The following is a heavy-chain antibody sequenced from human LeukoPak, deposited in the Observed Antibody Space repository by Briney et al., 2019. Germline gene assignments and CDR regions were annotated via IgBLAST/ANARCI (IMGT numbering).Heavy chain of an antibody. Sequence: ASVKVSCKASGGTFSSYAISWVRQAPGQGLEWMGRIIPILGIANYAQKFQGRVTITADKSTSTAYMELSSLRSEDTAVYYCARDGRYIVPADIWGQGTMVTVPS. V-gene: IGHV1-69*04. CDR1: GGTFSSYA. D-gene: IGHD5/OR15-5a*01. J-gene: IGHJ3*02. CDR2: IIPILGIA. CDR3: ARDGRYIVPADI.